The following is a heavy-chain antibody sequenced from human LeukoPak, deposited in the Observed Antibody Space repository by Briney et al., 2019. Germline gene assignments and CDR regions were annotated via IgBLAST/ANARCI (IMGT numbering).Heavy chain of an antibody. CDR3: AREQKSSSWYGQIDY. Sequence: SETLSLTCTVSGGSISSYYWSWIRQPAGKGLEWIGRIYTSGSTNYNPSLTSRGTISVDTSKNQFSLKLSSVTAADTAVYYCAREQKSSSWYGQIDYWGQGTLVTVSS. CDR1: GGSISSYY. CDR2: IYTSGST. D-gene: IGHD6-13*01. V-gene: IGHV4-4*07. J-gene: IGHJ4*02.